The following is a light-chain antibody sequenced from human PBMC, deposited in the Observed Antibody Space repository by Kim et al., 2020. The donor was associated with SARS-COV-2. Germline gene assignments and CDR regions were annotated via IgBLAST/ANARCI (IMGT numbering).Light chain of an antibody. J-gene: IGKJ5*01. CDR2: GAS. CDR1: QRIRND. V-gene: IGKV1-17*01. Sequence: ASVGERVTITCRASQRIRNDLGWYQQSPGRAPKRLIYGASSLRSGVPSRFSGRGYGTEITLTIRGLQPEDMATYFCLQNNTDPITFGQGTRLGIK. CDR3: LQNNTDPIT.